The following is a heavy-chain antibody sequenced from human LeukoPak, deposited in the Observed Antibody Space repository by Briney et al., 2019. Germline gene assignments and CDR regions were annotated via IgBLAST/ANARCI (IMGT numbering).Heavy chain of an antibody. CDR1: GFTFSSYS. D-gene: IGHD1-20*01. CDR2: ISSSSSYI. Sequence: PGGSLRLSCAASGFTFSSYSMNWVRQAPGKGLEWVSAISSSSSYIYYADSVKGRFTISRDNAKNSLYLQMNSLRAEDTAVYYCARVGYDWNLFDYWGQGTLVTVSS. J-gene: IGHJ4*02. CDR3: ARVGYDWNLFDY. V-gene: IGHV3-21*01.